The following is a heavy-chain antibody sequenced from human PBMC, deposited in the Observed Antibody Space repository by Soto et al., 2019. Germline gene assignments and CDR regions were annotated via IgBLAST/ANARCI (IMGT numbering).Heavy chain of an antibody. Sequence: QVLLVQSGAEVREPGASVKVYCKASGYTLTTYGVTWVRQAPGQGLEWMGWVSPSSGDTNYARKFQGRVTMTTDTFTTTAYMELRSLRSDDTAVYYCARDYSHYGIDYWGQGTLVTVSS. CDR1: GYTLTTYG. CDR2: VSPSSGDT. CDR3: ARDYSHYGIDY. V-gene: IGHV1-18*01. J-gene: IGHJ4*02. D-gene: IGHD4-4*01.